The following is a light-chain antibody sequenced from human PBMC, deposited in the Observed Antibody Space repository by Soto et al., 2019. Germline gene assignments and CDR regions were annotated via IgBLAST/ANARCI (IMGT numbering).Light chain of an antibody. Sequence: QSVLTQPASVSGSPGQSITISCTGTSSDVGGYNYVSWYQQHPGKAPKLMIYDVRNRPSGVSNRFSGPKSVNTASLTISGLQAEDEADYYCSSYTTISTYVFGTGTKVTVL. CDR3: SSYTTISTYV. V-gene: IGLV2-14*01. CDR2: DVR. J-gene: IGLJ1*01. CDR1: SSDVGGYNY.